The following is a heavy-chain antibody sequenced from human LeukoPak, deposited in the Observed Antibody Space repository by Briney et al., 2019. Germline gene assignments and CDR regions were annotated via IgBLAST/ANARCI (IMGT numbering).Heavy chain of an antibody. J-gene: IGHJ4*02. D-gene: IGHD4-23*01. CDR2: ISSSSSYI. Sequence: GGSLRLSCAASGFTFSSYSMNWVRQAPGKGLEWVSSISSSSSYIYYADSVKGRFTISRDNAKNSPYLQMDSLRAEDTAAYYCARGLRSVVQSDYWGQGTLVTVSS. CDR3: ARGLRSVVQSDY. CDR1: GFTFSSYS. V-gene: IGHV3-21*01.